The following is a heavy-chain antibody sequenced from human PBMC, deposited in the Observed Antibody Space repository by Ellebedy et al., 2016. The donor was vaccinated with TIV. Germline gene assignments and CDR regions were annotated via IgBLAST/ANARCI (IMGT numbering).Heavy chain of an antibody. V-gene: IGHV4-59*08. J-gene: IGHJ4*02. Sequence: MPSETLSLTCTVSGGSIRSYYWSWIRQPPGKGLEWIAYMYYSGSTTYNPSLKSRVTTSIDTSKNQFSLKVTSVTAADTAVYYCARQKRSDRVTLMSFDTWGRGTLVTVSS. CDR2: MYYSGST. CDR3: ARQKRSDRVTLMSFDT. D-gene: IGHD3-16*01. CDR1: GGSIRSYY.